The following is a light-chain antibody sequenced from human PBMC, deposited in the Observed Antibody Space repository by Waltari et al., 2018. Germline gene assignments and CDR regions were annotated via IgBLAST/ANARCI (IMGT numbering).Light chain of an antibody. CDR3: QQATSLPLT. CDR2: GAS. V-gene: IGKV1-12*01. J-gene: IGKJ4*01. CDR1: QATSGW. Sequence: DIQMTQSPSSVSASVGDRVTITYRASQATSGWLAWYQQKPGIAPKLLICGASSLQSVVPSRFSGSGSGTDFTLTISSLQPEHFATYYCQQATSLPLTFGGGTKVEIK.